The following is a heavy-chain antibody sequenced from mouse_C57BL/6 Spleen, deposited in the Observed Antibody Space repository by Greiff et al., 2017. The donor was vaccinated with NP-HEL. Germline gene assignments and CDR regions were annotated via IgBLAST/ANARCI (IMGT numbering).Heavy chain of an antibody. CDR2: ISSGGDYI. CDR3: TRGIYYDYDDGGYYFDY. D-gene: IGHD2-4*01. J-gene: IGHJ2*01. V-gene: IGHV5-9-1*02. Sequence: EVQRVESGEGLVKPGGSLKLSCAASGFTFSSYAMSWVRQTPEKRLEWVAYISSGGDYINYADTVKGGFTISRDNARNTMYLQMSNLKSEDTAMYYCTRGIYYDYDDGGYYFDYWGQGTTLTVSS. CDR1: GFTFSSYA.